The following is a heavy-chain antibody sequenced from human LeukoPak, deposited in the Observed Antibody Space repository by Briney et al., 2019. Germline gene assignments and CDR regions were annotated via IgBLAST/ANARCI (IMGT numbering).Heavy chain of an antibody. D-gene: IGHD2-15*01. J-gene: IGHJ4*02. V-gene: IGHV3-23*01. Sequence: PGGSLRLSCAASGFTFSSYAMSWVRQAPGKGLEWVSAISASGDSTYYADSVKGRFTISRDNSKNTLYLHMNSLRAEDTAVYYCAKTRGYCSGGSCYQDYWGQGTLVTVSS. CDR1: GFTFSSYA. CDR2: ISASGDST. CDR3: AKTRGYCSGGSCYQDY.